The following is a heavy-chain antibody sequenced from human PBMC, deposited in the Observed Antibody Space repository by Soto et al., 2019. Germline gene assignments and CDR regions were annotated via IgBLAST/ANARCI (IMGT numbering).Heavy chain of an antibody. CDR3: ARGFWSGYYFDY. CDR1: GGSFSGYY. Sequence: PSETLSLTCAVYGGSFSGYYWSWIRQPPGKGLEWIGEINHSGSTNYNPSLKSRVTISVDTSKNQFSLKLSSVTAADTAVYYCARGFWSGYYFDYWGQGTLVTV. V-gene: IGHV4-34*01. D-gene: IGHD3-3*01. J-gene: IGHJ4*02. CDR2: INHSGST.